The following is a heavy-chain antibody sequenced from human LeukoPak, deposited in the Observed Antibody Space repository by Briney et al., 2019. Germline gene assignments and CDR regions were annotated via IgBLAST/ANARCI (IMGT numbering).Heavy chain of an antibody. V-gene: IGHV3-9*03. D-gene: IGHD1-26*01. Sequence: GRSLRLSCAASGFTFDDYAMHWVRQAPGKGLEWVSGISWNSGSIGYADSVKGRFTIPRDNAKNSLYLQMNSLRAEDMALYYCAKGKGSYYVGGDAFDIWGQGTMVTVSS. CDR2: ISWNSGSI. CDR3: AKGKGSYYVGGDAFDI. CDR1: GFTFDDYA. J-gene: IGHJ3*02.